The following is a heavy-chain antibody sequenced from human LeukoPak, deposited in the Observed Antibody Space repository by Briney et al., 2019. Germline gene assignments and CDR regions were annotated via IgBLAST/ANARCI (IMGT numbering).Heavy chain of an antibody. Sequence: GASVKVSCKASGGTFSSYAISWVRQAPGQGLEWMGGIIPIFGTANYAQKFQGRVTITADKSTSIAYMELSSLRSEDTAVYYCARGFGSSWYYFDYWGQGTLVTVSS. CDR2: IIPIFGTA. D-gene: IGHD6-13*01. J-gene: IGHJ4*02. CDR1: GGTFSSYA. CDR3: ARGFGSSWYYFDY. V-gene: IGHV1-69*06.